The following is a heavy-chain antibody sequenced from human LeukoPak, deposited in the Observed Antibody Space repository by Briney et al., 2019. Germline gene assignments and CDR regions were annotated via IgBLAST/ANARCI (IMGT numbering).Heavy chain of an antibody. CDR3: APNNNHLRTVYFAY. V-gene: IGHV3-7*02. J-gene: IGHJ4*02. CDR1: GFTFSSYW. Sequence: GGSLRLSCAASGFTFSSYWMSWVRQAPGKGLEWVANIKQDGSDKNYVDSVKGRFTISKDNAKNLLSLDMNDLRAEDTAVYYCAPNNNHLRTVYFAYWGKEPLVPVS. D-gene: IGHD1-14*01. CDR2: IKQDGSDK.